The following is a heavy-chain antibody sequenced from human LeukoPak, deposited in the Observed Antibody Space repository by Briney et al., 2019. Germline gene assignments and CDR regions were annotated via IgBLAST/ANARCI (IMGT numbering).Heavy chain of an antibody. CDR3: ARGGVNIWFDP. D-gene: IGHD3-10*01. V-gene: IGHV1-2*02. CDR1: GYTFTGYY. J-gene: IGHJ5*02. Sequence: ASVKVSCKSSGYTFTGYYVHWVRQAPGQGLEWMGWINPNSAGTNYAQKFQGRVIVTRDTSFSTAYMELSRLTSDDTAVYYCARGGVNIWFDPWGQGTLVTVSS. CDR2: INPNSAGT.